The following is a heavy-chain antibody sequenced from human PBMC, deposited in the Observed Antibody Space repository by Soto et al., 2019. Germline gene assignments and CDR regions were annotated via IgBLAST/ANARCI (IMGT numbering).Heavy chain of an antibody. J-gene: IGHJ4*02. V-gene: IGHV3-30*03. Sequence: QVQLVESGGGVVQPGRSLRLSCAASGFPFSSYGMHWVRQAPGKGLEWVAHISYDGSNKHYTDSVKGRFTISRDNSKNMLYLQMGSLRAEDTAVYYCAGGPYYFDYCGQGTRVSGSS. D-gene: IGHD2-15*01. CDR3: AGGPYYFDY. CDR1: GFPFSSYG. CDR2: ISYDGSNK.